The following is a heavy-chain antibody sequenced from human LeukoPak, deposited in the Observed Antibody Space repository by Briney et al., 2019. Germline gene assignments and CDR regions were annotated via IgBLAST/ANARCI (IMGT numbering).Heavy chain of an antibody. V-gene: IGHV3-64*01. CDR1: GFSFSSYP. CDR3: AGLGGGDVYDL. D-gene: IGHD3-16*01. Sequence: GGSLRLSCAASGFSFSSYPMHWVRQAPGKGLEYVSAITSDGGKTYYANSVMGRFIISRDNSKNTLYLQMGSRGVEAMAVCYCAGLGGGDVYDLGGQGQMVTVSS. CDR2: ITSDGGKT. J-gene: IGHJ3*01.